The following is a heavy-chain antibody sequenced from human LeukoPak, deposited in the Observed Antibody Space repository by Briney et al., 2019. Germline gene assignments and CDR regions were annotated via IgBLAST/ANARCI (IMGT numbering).Heavy chain of an antibody. CDR3: AKDGSWSCTD. D-gene: IGHD2-8*02. J-gene: IGHJ4*02. Sequence: GGPLRLSCETSGFTFTSSAMHCARQGPGKGPESVAYIAHHGNNKYYADSVKGRFTISRDNSKGSLYLQMNSLRADDTAVYYCAKDGSWSCTDWGQGTLVRVSS. V-gene: IGHV3-30*02. CDR2: IAHHGNNK. CDR1: GFTFTSSA.